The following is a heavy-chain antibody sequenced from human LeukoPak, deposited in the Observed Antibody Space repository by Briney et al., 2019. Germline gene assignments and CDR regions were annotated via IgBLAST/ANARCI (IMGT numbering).Heavy chain of an antibody. CDR3: ARVYSIYWYFDL. CDR2: IYYSGST. J-gene: IGHJ2*01. CDR1: GGSISTYY. Sequence: SETLSPTCTVSGGSISTYYWSWIRQPPGKGLEWIGYIYYSGSTNYNPSLKSRVTISVDTSKNQFSLKLSSVTAADTAVYYCARVYSIYWYFDLWGRGTLVTVSS. V-gene: IGHV4-59*01. D-gene: IGHD4-11*01.